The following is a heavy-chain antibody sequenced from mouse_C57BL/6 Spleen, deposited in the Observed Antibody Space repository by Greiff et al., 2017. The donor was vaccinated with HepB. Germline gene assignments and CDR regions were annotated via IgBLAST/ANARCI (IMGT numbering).Heavy chain of an antibody. CDR1: GYTFTSYW. CDR2: IYLSDSET. V-gene: IGHV1-61*01. D-gene: IGHD2-13*01. J-gene: IGHJ2*01. CDR3: ARRRLDFDY. Sequence: QVQLQQPGAELVRPGSSVKLSCKASGYTFTSYWMDWVKQRPGQGLEWIGNIYLSDSETHYNQKFKDKATLTVDKSSSTAYMQLSSLTSEDSAVYYCARRRLDFDYWGQGTTLTVSS.